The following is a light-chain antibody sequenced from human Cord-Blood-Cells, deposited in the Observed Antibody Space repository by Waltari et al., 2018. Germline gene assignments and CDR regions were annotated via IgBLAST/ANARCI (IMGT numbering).Light chain of an antibody. Sequence: EIVLTQSPGTLSLSPGERATLSCRASQSVSSSYLAWYQQKPGQAPRLLIYGASSRATGIPDRFRGRGAGTDFTLSNSRLEPEDFAVYYCQQYGSSRWTVGQGTKVEIK. V-gene: IGKV3-20*01. CDR1: QSVSSSY. J-gene: IGKJ1*01. CDR3: QQYGSSRWT. CDR2: GAS.